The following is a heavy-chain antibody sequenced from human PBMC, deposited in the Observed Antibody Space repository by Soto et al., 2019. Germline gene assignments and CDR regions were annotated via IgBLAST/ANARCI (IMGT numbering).Heavy chain of an antibody. Sequence: GGSLRLSCAASGFTFSVYAMTWVRQAPGRGLEWVSSTLGSATFYADSVKGRFTISRDNSKNTVYLQLNSLRADDTAVYYCTKRTLDGVSWTSLGPWGQGTQVTVSS. CDR2: TLGSAT. CDR1: GFTFSVYA. D-gene: IGHD6-13*01. J-gene: IGHJ5*02. CDR3: TKRTLDGVSWTSLGP. V-gene: IGHV3-23*01.